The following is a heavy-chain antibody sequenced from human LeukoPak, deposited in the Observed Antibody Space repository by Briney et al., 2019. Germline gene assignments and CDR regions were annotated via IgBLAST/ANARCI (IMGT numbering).Heavy chain of an antibody. CDR1: GLIFSRDG. Sequence: PGGSLRLSCAASGLIFSRDGMHWVRQAPGKGLEWVAVISDDGNIKYYADSVKGRFTISRDNSKNTLFLQMNSQRTDDTAVYYCATEVGRTAFEYWGHGTPVTVSS. V-gene: IGHV3-30*03. CDR2: ISDDGNIK. D-gene: IGHD1-26*01. J-gene: IGHJ4*01. CDR3: ATEVGRTAFEY.